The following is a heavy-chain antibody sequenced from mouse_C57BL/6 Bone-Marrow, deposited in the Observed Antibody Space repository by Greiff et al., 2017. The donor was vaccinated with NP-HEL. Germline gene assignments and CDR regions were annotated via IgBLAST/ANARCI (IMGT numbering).Heavy chain of an antibody. Sequence: VQLQQSGAELVKPGASVKLSCTASGFNIKDYYMHWVKQRTEQGLEWIGRIDPEDGETKYAPKFQGKATITADTSSNTAYLQLISLTSEDTAVYYCARGTTVWYFDVWGTGTTVTVSS. CDR2: IDPEDGET. V-gene: IGHV14-2*01. J-gene: IGHJ1*03. D-gene: IGHD1-1*01. CDR3: ARGTTVWYFDV. CDR1: GFNIKDYY.